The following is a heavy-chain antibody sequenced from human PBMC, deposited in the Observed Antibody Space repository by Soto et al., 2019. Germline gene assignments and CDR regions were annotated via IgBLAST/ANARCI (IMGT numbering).Heavy chain of an antibody. CDR1: GGSISSSSYY. CDR2: IYYSGST. J-gene: IGHJ6*02. D-gene: IGHD1-26*01. CDR3: ARGGIVGATYYYYGMDV. Sequence: SETLSLTCTVSGGSISSSSYYWGWIRQPPGKGLEWIGSIYYSGSTYYNPSLKSRVTISVDTSKNQFSLKLSSVTAADTAVYYCARGGIVGATYYYYGMDVWGQGTTVTGSS. V-gene: IGHV4-39*01.